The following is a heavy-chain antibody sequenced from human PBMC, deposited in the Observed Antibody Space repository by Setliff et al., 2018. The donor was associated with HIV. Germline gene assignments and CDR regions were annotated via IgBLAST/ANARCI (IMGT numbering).Heavy chain of an antibody. J-gene: IGHJ3*02. D-gene: IGHD1-26*01. CDR1: GESFRGHF. Sequence: PSETLSLTCVVNGESFRGHFWTWIRQIPGKGLQWIGEIRHSGNTNYNPSLKSRVTTSVDTSKNQFSLKLSSVTAADTAVYYCARGWDTGIVGDNAFDIWGQGTMVTVSS. CDR2: IRHSGNT. CDR3: ARGWDTGIVGDNAFDI. V-gene: IGHV4-34*01.